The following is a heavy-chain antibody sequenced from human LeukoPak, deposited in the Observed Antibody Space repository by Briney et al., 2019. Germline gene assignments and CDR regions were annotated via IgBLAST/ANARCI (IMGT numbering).Heavy chain of an antibody. D-gene: IGHD3-22*01. Sequence: ASVEVSCKASGYTFTGYYMHWVRQAPGQGLEWMGWINPNSGGTNYAQKFQGRVTMTRDTSISTAYMELSRLRSDDTAVYYCARGLYYYDSSGDFDYWGQGTLVTVSS. CDR1: GYTFTGYY. CDR2: INPNSGGT. V-gene: IGHV1-2*02. CDR3: ARGLYYYDSSGDFDY. J-gene: IGHJ4*02.